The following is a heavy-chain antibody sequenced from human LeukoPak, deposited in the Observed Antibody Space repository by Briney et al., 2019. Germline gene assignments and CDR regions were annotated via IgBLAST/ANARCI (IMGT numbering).Heavy chain of an antibody. CDR3: AKGSAYSSSWGYYYYYGMDV. J-gene: IGHJ6*02. CDR1: GFAFSSYA. CDR2: ISGSGGST. Sequence: GGSLRLSCAASGFAFSSYAMSWARQAPGKGLEWVSAISGSGGSTYYADSVKGRFTISRDNSKNTLYLQMNSLRAEDTAVYYCAKGSAYSSSWGYYYYYGMDVWGQGTTVTVSS. D-gene: IGHD6-13*01. V-gene: IGHV3-23*01.